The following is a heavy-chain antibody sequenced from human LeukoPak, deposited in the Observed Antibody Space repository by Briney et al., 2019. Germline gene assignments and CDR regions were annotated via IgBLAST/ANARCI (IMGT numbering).Heavy chain of an antibody. Sequence: PGGSLRISCKGSGYTFTNYRMSWLRHMPGRGLEWMGWIDASDSYTTYSPSFQGHVTISADKSSSTAYLQWSSLKASDTAIYYCARHVLYSYGPQWWFDPWGQGTLVTVSS. CDR1: GYTFTNYR. CDR3: ARHVLYSYGPQWWFDP. D-gene: IGHD5-18*01. J-gene: IGHJ5*02. CDR2: IDASDSYT. V-gene: IGHV5-10-1*01.